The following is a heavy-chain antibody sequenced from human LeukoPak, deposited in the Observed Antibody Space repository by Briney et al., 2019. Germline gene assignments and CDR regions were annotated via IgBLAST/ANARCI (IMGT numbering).Heavy chain of an antibody. CDR1: GFTFSSYE. V-gene: IGHV3-48*03. CDR3: ARYYYDSSGSFDY. CDR2: ISSSGSTI. D-gene: IGHD3-22*01. J-gene: IGHJ4*02. Sequence: PGGSLRLSCAASGFTFSSYEMNWVRRAPGKGLEWVSYISSSGSTIYYADSVKGRFTISRDNAKNSLYLQMNSLRAEDTAVYYCARYYYDSSGSFDYWGQGTLVTVSS.